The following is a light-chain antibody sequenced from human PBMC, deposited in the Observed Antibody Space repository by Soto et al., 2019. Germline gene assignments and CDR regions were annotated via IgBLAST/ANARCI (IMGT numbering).Light chain of an antibody. CDR1: QSLLHSNGYTH. V-gene: IGKV2-28*01. CDR2: LGS. CDR3: MQALQTPLYT. Sequence: DIVMTLSPLYLPVTHGQPASISCRSSQSLLHSNGYTHLDWYLQKPGQSPRLLIYLGSNRASGVPDRFSGSGSGADFTLKISRVEAEDVGVYYCMQALQTPLYTFGQGTKLQI. J-gene: IGKJ2*01.